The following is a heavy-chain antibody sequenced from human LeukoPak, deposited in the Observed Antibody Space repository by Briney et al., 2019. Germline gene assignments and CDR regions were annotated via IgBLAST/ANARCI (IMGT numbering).Heavy chain of an antibody. CDR2: ISWNSGSI. Sequence: HPGGSLRLSCAASGFTFDDYAMHWVRQVPGKGLEWVSVISWNSGSIGYADSVKGRFTISRDNAKNSLYLQMNSLRAEDTALYYCAKDMFGSGTNYFDYWGQGTLVTVSS. V-gene: IGHV3-9*01. CDR1: GFTFDDYA. D-gene: IGHD3-10*01. CDR3: AKDMFGSGTNYFDY. J-gene: IGHJ4*02.